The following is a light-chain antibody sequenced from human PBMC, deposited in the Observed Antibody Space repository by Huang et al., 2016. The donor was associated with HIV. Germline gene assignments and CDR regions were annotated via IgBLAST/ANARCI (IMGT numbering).Light chain of an antibody. J-gene: IGKJ1*01. CDR1: QSVSSN. Sequence: EIVMTQSPATLSVSPGEEATLSCRASQSVSSNLAWYQQRPGQAPRLLIYGSSTKATVIAARFSGSGSGTEFTLTISSLQSEDFAVYYCQQYSNWPPVTFGQGTKVEMK. V-gene: IGKV3-15*01. CDR2: GSS. CDR3: QQYSNWPPVT.